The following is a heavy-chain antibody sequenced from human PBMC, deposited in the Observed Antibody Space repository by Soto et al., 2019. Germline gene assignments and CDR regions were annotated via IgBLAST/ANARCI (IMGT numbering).Heavy chain of an antibody. CDR1: GGSISSYY. D-gene: IGHD2-15*01. V-gene: IGHV4-59*01. CDR2: IYYSGST. J-gene: IGHJ4*02. CDR3: ARDAEGYCSGGSCYSRLGY. Sequence: SETLSLTCTVSGGSISSYYWSWIRQPPGKGLEWIGYIYYSGSTNYNPSLKSRVTISVDTSKNQFSLKLSSVTAEDTAVYYCARDAEGYCSGGSCYSRLGYWGQGTLVTVSS.